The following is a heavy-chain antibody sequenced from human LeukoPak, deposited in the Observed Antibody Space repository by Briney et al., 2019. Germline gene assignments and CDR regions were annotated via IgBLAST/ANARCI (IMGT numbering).Heavy chain of an antibody. D-gene: IGHD5-18*01. CDR1: GGSLRRYY. V-gene: IGHV4-4*07. J-gene: IGHJ6*03. CDR3: ARDGWRYSYGLGGWYHYYYMDV. CDR2: VYTSEST. Sequence: SETLSLTCTDSGGSLRRYYWSWIRQPAGKGLEWIGHVYTSESTNYNPSLKSRVTMSVDTSKNQISLKLSSVTAADTAVYYCARDGWRYSYGLGGWYHYYYMDVWGKGTTVTVSS.